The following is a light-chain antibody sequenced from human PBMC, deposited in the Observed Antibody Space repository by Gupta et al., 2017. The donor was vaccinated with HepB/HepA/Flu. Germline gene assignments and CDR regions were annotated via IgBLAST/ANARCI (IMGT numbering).Light chain of an antibody. CDR2: GNS. CDR3: QSYDSSLSALV. Sequence: VLTHPPSLPAAPWPRVPLPRPAPSSNIGAGYDVHWYQQLPGTAPKLLIYGNSNRPSGVPDRFSGSKSGTSASLAITGLQAEDEADYYCQSYDSSLSALVFGGGTKLTVL. V-gene: IGLV1-40*01. J-gene: IGLJ2*01. CDR1: SSNIGAGYD.